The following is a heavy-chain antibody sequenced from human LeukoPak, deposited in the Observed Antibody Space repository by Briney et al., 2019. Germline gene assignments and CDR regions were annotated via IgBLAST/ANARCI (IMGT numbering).Heavy chain of an antibody. J-gene: IGHJ6*04. V-gene: IGHV4-34*01. D-gene: IGHD3-10*01. Sequence: SETLSLTCAVYGGSLSGYYWSWIRQPPGKGLEWIREINHSGSTNYNPSLKSRVTISVDTSKYQFSLKLSSVTDADTAVYYCARGSLNYYGSGRLDRFRLDVWGKGTTVTVSS. CDR2: INHSGST. CDR3: ARGSLNYYGSGRLDRFRLDV. CDR1: GGSLSGYY.